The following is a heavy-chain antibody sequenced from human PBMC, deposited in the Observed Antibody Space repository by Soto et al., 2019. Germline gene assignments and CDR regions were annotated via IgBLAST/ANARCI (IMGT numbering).Heavy chain of an antibody. V-gene: IGHV1-18*01. CDR3: ARRFGYSISYYSYYLDV. CDR2: ISVYNGNT. D-gene: IGHD6-13*01. CDR1: GYTFSRYG. J-gene: IGHJ6*03. Sequence: QGQLVQAGGEVKKPGASVKVSCKASGYTFSRYGISWVRQAPVQGLEGMGWISVYNGNTNYAEKFQGRVTMTTDTSTSTAYMELGSLRSDDTAFYYCARRFGYSISYYSYYLDVGGKGTTVTVSS.